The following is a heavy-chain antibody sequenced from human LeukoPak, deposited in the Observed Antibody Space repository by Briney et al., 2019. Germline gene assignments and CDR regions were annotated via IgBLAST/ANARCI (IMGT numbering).Heavy chain of an antibody. CDR1: EFTFRSYE. CDR2: INHSGST. J-gene: IGHJ4*02. V-gene: IGHV4-34*01. Sequence: GSLRLSCAASEFTFRSYEMNWVRQPPGKGLEWIGEINHSGSTNYNPSLKSRVTISVDTSKNQFSLKLSSVTAADTAVYYCARGKRGYSSSWYDYWGQGTLVTVSS. CDR3: ARGKRGYSSSWYDY. D-gene: IGHD6-13*01.